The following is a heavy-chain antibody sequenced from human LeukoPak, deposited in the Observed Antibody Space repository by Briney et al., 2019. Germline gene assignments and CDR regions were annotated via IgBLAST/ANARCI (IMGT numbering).Heavy chain of an antibody. V-gene: IGHV3-48*01. CDR2: ISSSSSTI. Sequence: GGSLRLSCAASGFTFSSYSMNWVRQAPGKGLEWVSYISSSSSTIYYADSMKGRFTISRDNAKNSLYLQMNSLRAEDTAVYYCARDSDCSSTSCYVDYYYGMDVWGQGTTVTVSS. CDR1: GFTFSSYS. J-gene: IGHJ6*02. D-gene: IGHD2-2*01. CDR3: ARDSDCSSTSCYVDYYYGMDV.